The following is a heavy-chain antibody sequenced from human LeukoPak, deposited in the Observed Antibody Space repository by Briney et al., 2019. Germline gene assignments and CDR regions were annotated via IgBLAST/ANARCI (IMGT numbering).Heavy chain of an antibody. J-gene: IGHJ6*02. V-gene: IGHV3-66*01. D-gene: IGHD4-23*01. Sequence: PGGSLRLSCAASGFTVSSNYMSWVRQAPGKGLEWVSVIYSGGSTYYADSVKGRFTISRDNSKNTLYLQMNSLRAEDTAVYYCASTVVTPRGYYYYGMDVWGQGTTVTVSS. CDR1: GFTVSSNY. CDR3: ASTVVTPRGYYYYGMDV. CDR2: IYSGGST.